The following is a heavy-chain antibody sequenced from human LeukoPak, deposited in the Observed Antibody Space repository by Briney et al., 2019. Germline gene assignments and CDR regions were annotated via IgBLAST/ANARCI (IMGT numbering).Heavy chain of an antibody. CDR3: ARARTAAGTWGY. V-gene: IGHV3-21*01. CDR1: GFTFRSYS. CDR2: ISSTSTYI. Sequence: GGSLRLSCAASGFTFRSYSMNWVRQAPGKGLEWVSTISSTSTYIYYADSVKGRFTISRDNSRNSLYLQMNSLRAEDTAVYYCARARTAAGTWGYWGQGTLVTVSS. D-gene: IGHD6-13*01. J-gene: IGHJ4*02.